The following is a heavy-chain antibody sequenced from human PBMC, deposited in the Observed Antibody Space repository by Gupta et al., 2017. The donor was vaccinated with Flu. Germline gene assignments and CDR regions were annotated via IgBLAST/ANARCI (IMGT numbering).Heavy chain of an antibody. CDR2: IYYSGTT. CDR1: GGSISSSSYY. D-gene: IGHD2-2*01. CDR3: ARQDIVVVAAALPHFDY. J-gene: IGHJ4*02. Sequence: QLQLQESGPGLVKPSETLSLTCTVSGGSISSSSYYWGWIRQPPGKGLEWIGSIYYSGTTHYNPSLFSRVTRSVDTSTNQFSLRLSSVTAADTAVYYCARQDIVVVAAALPHFDYWGQGTLVTVSS. V-gene: IGHV4-39*01.